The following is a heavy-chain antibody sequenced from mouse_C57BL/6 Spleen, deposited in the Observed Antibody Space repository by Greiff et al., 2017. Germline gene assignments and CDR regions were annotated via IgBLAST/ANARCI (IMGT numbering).Heavy chain of an antibody. CDR3: ARRSSAVWYFDV. CDR1: GFTFSDYG. J-gene: IGHJ1*03. V-gene: IGHV5-17*01. D-gene: IGHD1-1*01. CDR2: ISSGSSTI. Sequence: EVKLLESGGGLVKPGGSLKLSCAASGFTFSDYGMHWVRQAPEKGLEWVAYISSGSSTIYYADTVKGRFTISRDNAKNTLFLQMTSLRSEDTAMYYCARRSSAVWYFDVWGTGTTVTVSS.